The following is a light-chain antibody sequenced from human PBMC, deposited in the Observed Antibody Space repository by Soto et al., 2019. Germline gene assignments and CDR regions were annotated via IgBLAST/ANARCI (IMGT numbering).Light chain of an antibody. V-gene: IGKV1-27*01. Sequence: DIQMTQSPSSLSASVGDRVTITCRASQGISNYLAWYQQKPGKVPKLLIYAASTLQSGVTSRFSGSGSGTEFTLTISSLQPEDVATYYCQKYNSAPRTFGQGTKVEIK. CDR2: AAS. CDR3: QKYNSAPRT. CDR1: QGISNY. J-gene: IGKJ1*01.